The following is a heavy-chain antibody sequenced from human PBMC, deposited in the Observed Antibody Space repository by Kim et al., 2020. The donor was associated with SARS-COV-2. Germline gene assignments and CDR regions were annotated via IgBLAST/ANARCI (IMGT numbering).Heavy chain of an antibody. Sequence: GGSLRLSCEASGLTFSSYAMNWVRQAPGKGLEWVAAISSDGSITYYGDSVKGRLTISRDNSKKTLFLQMNSLIPDDTAVYYCAKAAGCPGSICQSAWGYYYYALAVWGQGTSVTVSS. CDR3: AKAAGCPGSICQSAWGYYYYALAV. D-gene: IGHD6-19*01. J-gene: IGHJ6*02. CDR2: ISSDGSIT. V-gene: IGHV3-30*18. CDR1: GLTFSSYA.